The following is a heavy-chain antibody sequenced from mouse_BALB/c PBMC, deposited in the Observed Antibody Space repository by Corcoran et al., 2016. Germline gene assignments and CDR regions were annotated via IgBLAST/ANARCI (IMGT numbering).Heavy chain of an antibody. V-gene: IGHV8-12*01. J-gene: IGHJ2*01. CDR1: GFSLSTSGMG. CDR3: ARREYFDY. Sequence: QVTLKESGPGILQPSQTLSLTCSFSGFSLSTSGMGVSWIRQPSGKGLEWLAHIYWDDDKRYNPSLKSRLTISKDTSRNQVFLKITSVDTADTATYYCARREYFDYWGQGTTLTVSS. CDR2: IYWDDDK.